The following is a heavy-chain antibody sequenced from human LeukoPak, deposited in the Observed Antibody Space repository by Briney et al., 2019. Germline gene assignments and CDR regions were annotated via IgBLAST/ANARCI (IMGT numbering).Heavy chain of an antibody. J-gene: IGHJ4*02. V-gene: IGHV3-23*01. CDR3: AKTLGTYCFDY. D-gene: IGHD7-27*01. Sequence: AGGSLRLSCAASGFTVSSNYMTWVRQAPGRGLEWVSSINNGGDITYYADSVKGRFTISRDNSKNTLYLQINSLRAEDTAVYYCAKTLGTYCFDYWGQGTLVIVSS. CDR2: INNGGDIT. CDR1: GFTVSSNY.